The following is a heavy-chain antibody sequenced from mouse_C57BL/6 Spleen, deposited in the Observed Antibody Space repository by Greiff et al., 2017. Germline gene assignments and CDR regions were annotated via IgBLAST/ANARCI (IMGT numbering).Heavy chain of an antibody. Sequence: QVQLQQPGAELVKPGASVKLSCKASGYTFTSYWMHWVKQRPGQGLEWIGMIHPNSGSTNYNEKFKSKATLTVDKSSSTAYMQLSSLTSEDSAVYYCARESLDTYGGSVAYWGQGTLVTVSA. CDR3: ARESLDTYGGSVAY. V-gene: IGHV1-64*01. J-gene: IGHJ3*01. CDR1: GYTFTSYW. D-gene: IGHD1-1*01. CDR2: IHPNSGST.